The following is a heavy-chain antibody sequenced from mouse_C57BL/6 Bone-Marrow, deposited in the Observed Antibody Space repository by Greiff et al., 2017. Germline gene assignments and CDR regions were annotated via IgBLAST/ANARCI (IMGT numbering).Heavy chain of an antibody. Sequence: VQLQQSGPELVKPGASVKISCKASGYTFTDYYMNWVKQSHGKSLEWIGDINPNNGGTSYNQKFKGKATLTVDKSSSTAYMELRSLTSEDSAVYCCAIYYDYDGGFAYWGQGTLVTVSA. CDR1: GYTFTDYY. CDR3: AIYYDYDGGFAY. J-gene: IGHJ3*01. V-gene: IGHV1-26*01. D-gene: IGHD2-4*01. CDR2: INPNNGGT.